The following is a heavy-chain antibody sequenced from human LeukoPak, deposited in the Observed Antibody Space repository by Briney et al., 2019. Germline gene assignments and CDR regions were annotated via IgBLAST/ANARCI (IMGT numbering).Heavy chain of an antibody. CDR3: ASYDYDSSGYS. J-gene: IGHJ4*02. CDR2: INSDGSST. CDR1: GFTFSSYW. V-gene: IGHV3-74*01. D-gene: IGHD3-22*01. Sequence: GGSLRLSCAASGFTFSSYWMHWVRQAPGKGLVWVSRINSDGSSTSYADSVKGRFTISRDNAKNTLYLQMNSLRAEDTAVYYCASYDYDSSGYSWGQGTLVTVSS.